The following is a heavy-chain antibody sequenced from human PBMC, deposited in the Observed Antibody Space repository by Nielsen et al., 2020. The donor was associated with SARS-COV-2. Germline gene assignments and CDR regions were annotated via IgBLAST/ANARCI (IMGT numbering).Heavy chain of an antibody. CDR2: IYYSGST. V-gene: IGHV4-39*07. Sequence: SETLSLTCTVSGGCISSSSYYWGWIRQPPGKGLEWIGSIYYSGSTNYNPSLKSRVTISVDTSKNQFSLKLTSVTAADTAVYYCASASTTVIKSAWVYWGQGTLVTVSS. D-gene: IGHD4-23*01. CDR3: ASASTTVIKSAWVY. CDR1: GGCISSSSYY. J-gene: IGHJ4*02.